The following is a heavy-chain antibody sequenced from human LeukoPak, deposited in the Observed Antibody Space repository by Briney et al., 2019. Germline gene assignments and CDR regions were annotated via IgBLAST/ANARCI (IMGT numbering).Heavy chain of an antibody. CDR2: INHSGST. CDR1: DRSFSGYY. J-gene: IGHJ4*02. Sequence: NTSETLSLTCAVYDRSFSGYYWSWIRQPPGKGLEWIGEINHSGSTNYNPSLKSRVTISVDTSKNQFSLKLSSVTVAGTAVYYCARSPLSIAARPFFDYWGQGTLVTVSS. V-gene: IGHV4-34*01. D-gene: IGHD6-6*01. CDR3: ARSPLSIAARPFFDY.